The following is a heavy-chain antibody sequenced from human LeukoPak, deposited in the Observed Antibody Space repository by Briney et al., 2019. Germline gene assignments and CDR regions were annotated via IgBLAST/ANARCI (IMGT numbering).Heavy chain of an antibody. V-gene: IGHV3-48*04. CDR3: ARVDNGYNPYY. CDR1: GITFSSNC. J-gene: IGHJ4*02. CDR2: ISSSGSTI. Sequence: GGSLRLSCAASGITFSSNCINWVRQAPGKGLEWVSYISSSGSTIYYADSVKGRFTISRDNAKNSLYLQMNSLRAEDTAVYYCARVDNGYNPYYWGQGTLVTVSS. D-gene: IGHD5-24*01.